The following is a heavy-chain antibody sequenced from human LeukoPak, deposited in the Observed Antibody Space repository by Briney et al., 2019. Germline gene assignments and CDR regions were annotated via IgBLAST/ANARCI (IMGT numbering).Heavy chain of an antibody. CDR3: AKDGYYCSGTYPDY. CDR1: GFTFSHYA. J-gene: IGHJ4*02. V-gene: IGHV3-23*01. CDR2: ISGSGDKT. D-gene: IGHD3-10*01. Sequence: GGSLRLSCAASGFTFSHYAMTWVRQAPGQGLEWVSSISGSGDKTYYADSVRGRFTISRDNSKNTLYLQMNSLRAEDTAVYYCAKDGYYCSGTYPDYWGQGTLVTVSS.